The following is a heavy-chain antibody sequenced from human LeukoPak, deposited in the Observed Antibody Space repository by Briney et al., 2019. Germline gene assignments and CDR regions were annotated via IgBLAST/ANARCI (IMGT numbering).Heavy chain of an antibody. J-gene: IGHJ3*02. Sequence: ASVKVSCKASGYTFTGYYMHWERQAPGKGLEWMGGFDPEDGETIYAQKFQGRVTMTEDTSTDTAYMELSSLRSEDTAVYYCATGYSSSSDAFDIWGQGTMVTVSS. CDR2: FDPEDGET. D-gene: IGHD6-13*01. V-gene: IGHV1-24*01. CDR3: ATGYSSSSDAFDI. CDR1: GYTFTGYY.